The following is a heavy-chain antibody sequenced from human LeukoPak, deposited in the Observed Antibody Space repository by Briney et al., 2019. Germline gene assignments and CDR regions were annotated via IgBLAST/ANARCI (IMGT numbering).Heavy chain of an antibody. CDR1: GFTFSDYY. CDR3: ARDLGQQGFDY. CDR2: IRDKAHSYTT. J-gene: IGHJ4*02. Sequence: GGPLRLSCAASGFTFSDYYMDWVRRPPGRGLKWVGRIRDKAHSYTTEYAASVKGRFTVSRDDSKNSLYLQMNSLKTEDTAIYYCARDLGQQGFDYWGQGTLVTVSS. V-gene: IGHV3-72*01. D-gene: IGHD6-13*01.